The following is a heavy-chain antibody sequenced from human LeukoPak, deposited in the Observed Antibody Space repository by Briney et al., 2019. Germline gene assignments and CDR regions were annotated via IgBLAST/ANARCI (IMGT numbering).Heavy chain of an antibody. J-gene: IGHJ4*02. CDR2: IYDDNT. CDR3: AARKVRGVWFYLDY. D-gene: IGHD3-10*01. V-gene: IGHV3-23*01. Sequence: GGSLRLSCAASGFTFSAYAMAWVRQAPGKGLEWVSTIYDDNTYYADSVKGRFAISTDNSKNTLYLQMNSLRVEDTAVYFCAARKVRGVWFYLDYWGQGTLVTVSS. CDR1: GFTFSAYA.